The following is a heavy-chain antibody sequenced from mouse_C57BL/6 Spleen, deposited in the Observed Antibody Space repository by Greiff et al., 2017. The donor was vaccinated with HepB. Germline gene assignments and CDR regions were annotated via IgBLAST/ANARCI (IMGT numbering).Heavy chain of an antibody. Sequence: VQLQQPGAELVRPGTSVKLSCKASGYTFTSYWMHWVKQRPGQGLEWIGVIDPSDSYTNYNQKFKGKATLTVDTSSSTAYMQLSSLTSEDSAVYYCARATTVVATGYFDVWGTGTTVTVSS. CDR2: IDPSDSYT. J-gene: IGHJ1*03. D-gene: IGHD1-1*01. V-gene: IGHV1-59*01. CDR1: GYTFTSYW. CDR3: ARATTVVATGYFDV.